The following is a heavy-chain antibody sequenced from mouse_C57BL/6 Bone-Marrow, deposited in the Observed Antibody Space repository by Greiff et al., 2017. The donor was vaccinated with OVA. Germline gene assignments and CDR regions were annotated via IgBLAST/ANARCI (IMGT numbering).Heavy chain of an antibody. D-gene: IGHD2-1*01. CDR3: ARRDGNYVRYFDY. CDR2: IHPNSGST. CDR1: GYTFTSYW. J-gene: IGHJ2*01. V-gene: IGHV1-64*01. Sequence: VQLQQPGAELVKPGASVKLSCKASGYTFTSYWMHWVKQRPGQGLEWIGMIHPNSGSTNYNEKFKSKATLTVDKSSSTAYMQLSSLTSEDSAVYYCARRDGNYVRYFDYWGQGTTLTVSS.